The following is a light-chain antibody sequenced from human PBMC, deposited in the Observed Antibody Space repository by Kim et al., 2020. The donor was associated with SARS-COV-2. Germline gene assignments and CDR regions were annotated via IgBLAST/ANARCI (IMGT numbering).Light chain of an antibody. CDR3: QQYSGTPLT. CDR1: QSVLYSSNNKNY. V-gene: IGKV4-1*01. Sequence: DIVMTQSPDSLDVSLGERATINCKSSQSVLYSSNNKNYLAWYQQKPGQPPKLLIYWASTRESGVPDRFSGSGSGTDFTLNISSLQAEDVAVYYCQQYSGTPLTFGGGTKVDIK. CDR2: WAS. J-gene: IGKJ4*01.